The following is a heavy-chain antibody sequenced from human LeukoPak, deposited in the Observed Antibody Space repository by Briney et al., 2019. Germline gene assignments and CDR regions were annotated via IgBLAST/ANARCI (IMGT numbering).Heavy chain of an antibody. CDR2: ISSSGSTI. Sequence: PGGSLRLSCAASGFTFSDYYMSWIRQAPGKGLEWVSYISSSGSTIYYADSVKSRFTISRDNAKNSLYLQMNSLRAEDTAVYYCARPHRSIVGATIGYWGQGTLVTVSS. CDR1: GFTFSDYY. CDR3: ARPHRSIVGATIGY. D-gene: IGHD1-26*01. V-gene: IGHV3-11*01. J-gene: IGHJ4*02.